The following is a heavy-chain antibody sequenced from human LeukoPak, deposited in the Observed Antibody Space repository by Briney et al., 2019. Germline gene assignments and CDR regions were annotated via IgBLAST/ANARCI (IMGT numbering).Heavy chain of an antibody. Sequence: SETLSLTCAVYGGSFSGYYWSWIRQPPGEGLEWIGEINHSGSTNYNPSLKSRVTISVDTSKNQFSLELSSVTAADTAVYYCARSSGWDFDYWGQGTLVTVSS. CDR2: INHSGST. J-gene: IGHJ4*02. D-gene: IGHD6-19*01. CDR1: GGSFSGYY. CDR3: ARSSGWDFDY. V-gene: IGHV4-34*01.